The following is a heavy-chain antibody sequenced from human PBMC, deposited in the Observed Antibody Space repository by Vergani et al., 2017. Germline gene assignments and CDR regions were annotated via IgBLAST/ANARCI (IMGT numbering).Heavy chain of an antibody. CDR1: GGTFSSYS. J-gene: IGHJ4*02. CDR2: IIPMFGTT. D-gene: IGHD6-19*01. CDR3: ARGWSAKWLVRVYLDY. V-gene: IGHV1-69*01. Sequence: QVQLVQSGAEVKKPGSSVKVSCKASGGTFSSYSTLWVRQAPGQGLEWMGGIIPMFGTTYYAQKFQGRVTITADESTSTAYMELNSLRSEDTAVYYCARGWSAKWLVRVYLDYWGQGTLVTVSS.